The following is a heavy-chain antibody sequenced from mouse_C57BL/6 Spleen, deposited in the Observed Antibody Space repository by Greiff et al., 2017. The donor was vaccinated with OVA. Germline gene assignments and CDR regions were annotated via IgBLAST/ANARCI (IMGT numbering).Heavy chain of an antibody. J-gene: IGHJ2*01. CDR2: IDPETGGT. Sequence: VQLQQSGAELVRPGASVTLSCKASGYTFTDYEMHWVKQTPVHGLEWIGAIDPETGGTAYNQKFKGKAILTADKSSSTAYMELRSLTSEDSAVYYCTREGRDGYYKGYYFDYWGQGTTLTVSS. CDR1: GYTFTDYE. D-gene: IGHD2-3*01. V-gene: IGHV1-15*01. CDR3: TREGRDGYYKGYYFDY.